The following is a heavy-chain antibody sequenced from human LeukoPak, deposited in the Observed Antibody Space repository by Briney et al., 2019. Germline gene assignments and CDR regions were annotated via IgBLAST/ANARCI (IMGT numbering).Heavy chain of an antibody. CDR3: ARESEVGYSYGTTDY. CDR1: GFTFSSYG. J-gene: IGHJ4*02. D-gene: IGHD5-18*01. CDR2: IWYDGSNK. Sequence: GGSLRLSCAASGFTFSSYGMHWVRQAPGKGLEWVAVIWYDGSNKYYTDSVKGRFTISRDNSKNTLYLQMNSLRAEDTAVYYCARESEVGYSYGTTDYWGQGTLVTVSS. V-gene: IGHV3-33*01.